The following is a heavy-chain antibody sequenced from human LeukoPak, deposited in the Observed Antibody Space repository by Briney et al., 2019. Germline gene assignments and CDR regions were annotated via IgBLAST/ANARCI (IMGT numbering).Heavy chain of an antibody. CDR1: GYTLTELS. V-gene: IGHV1-24*01. CDR3: ATARRITMIVVAPVFDY. Sequence: ASVKVSCKVSGYTLTELSMHWVRHAPGKGLEWMGGFDPEDGETIYAQKFQGRVTMTEDTSTDTAYMELSSLRSEDTAVYYCATARRITMIVVAPVFDYWGQGALVTVSS. CDR2: FDPEDGET. D-gene: IGHD3-22*01. J-gene: IGHJ4*02.